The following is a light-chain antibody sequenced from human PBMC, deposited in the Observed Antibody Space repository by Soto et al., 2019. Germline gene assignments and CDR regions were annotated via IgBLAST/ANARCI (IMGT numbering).Light chain of an antibody. V-gene: IGKV3-20*01. J-gene: IGKJ2*01. CDR1: QSIRNNQ. Sequence: EIVLTQSPGTLSLSPGERATLSCRASQSIRNNQLAWYQLKPGQAPRLLIYAASSRATGIPDRFSGSVSGTDFTLTISRLEPEDFAVYYCQQYGDSTYTFGQGTELEIK. CDR3: QQYGDSTYT. CDR2: AAS.